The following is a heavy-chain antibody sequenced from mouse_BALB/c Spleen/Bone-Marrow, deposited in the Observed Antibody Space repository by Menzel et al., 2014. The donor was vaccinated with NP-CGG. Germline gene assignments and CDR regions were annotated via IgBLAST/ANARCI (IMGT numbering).Heavy chain of an antibody. CDR3: ARQILRGFAY. J-gene: IGHJ3*01. V-gene: IGHV5-12-1*01. Sequence: EVQLQQSGGGLVKPGGSLKLSCAASGFAFSSYDMSWVRQTPEKRLEWVAYISSGGGSTYYSDTVKGRFTIPRDNAKNTLYLQMSGLKSEDTAMYYCARQILRGFAYWGQGTLVTVSA. CDR2: ISSGGGST. D-gene: IGHD1-1*01. CDR1: GFAFSSYD.